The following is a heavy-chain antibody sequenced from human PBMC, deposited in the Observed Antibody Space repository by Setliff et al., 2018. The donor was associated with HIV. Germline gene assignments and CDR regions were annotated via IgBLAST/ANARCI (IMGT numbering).Heavy chain of an antibody. Sequence: SVKVSCKTSGYTFTDYYIHWVRQAPGQGLEWMGWINPNSGGTNYAQKFQGRVTMTRDTSISTAYMELSGLTSDDSAVYYCARRSTFNAFDIWGQGTMVTVSS. CDR2: INPNSGGT. J-gene: IGHJ3*02. CDR1: GYTFTDYY. V-gene: IGHV1-2*02. CDR3: ARRSTFNAFDI.